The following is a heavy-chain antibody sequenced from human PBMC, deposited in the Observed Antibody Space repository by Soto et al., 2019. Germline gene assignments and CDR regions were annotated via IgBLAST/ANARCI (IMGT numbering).Heavy chain of an antibody. J-gene: IGHJ4*02. V-gene: IGHV1-18*01. CDR2: INAYNGAT. D-gene: IGHD2-15*01. CDR1: GYSLTSYG. CDR3: ASYCSAGTCHNGVPDY. Sequence: GASVKVSCKSSGYSLTSYGVRWVRQAPGQGLEWMGWINAYNGATKYAQRLQGRVTMTRETSTSTAYMELRSLRSDDTAVYFCASYCSAGTCHNGVPDYWGQGTLVTVSS.